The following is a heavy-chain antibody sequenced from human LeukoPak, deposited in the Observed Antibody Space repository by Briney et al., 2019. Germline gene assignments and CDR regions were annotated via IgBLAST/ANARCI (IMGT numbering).Heavy chain of an antibody. CDR3: ARVTGERKPRIAAAGTGRWFDP. Sequence: PSETLSLTCAVYGGSFSGYYWSWIRQPPGKGLEWIGEINHSGSTNYNPSLKSRVTISVDTSKNQFSLKLSSVTAADTAVYHCARVTGERKPRIAAAGTGRWFDPWGQGTLVTVSS. CDR2: INHSGST. CDR1: GGSFSGYY. D-gene: IGHD6-13*01. V-gene: IGHV4-34*01. J-gene: IGHJ5*02.